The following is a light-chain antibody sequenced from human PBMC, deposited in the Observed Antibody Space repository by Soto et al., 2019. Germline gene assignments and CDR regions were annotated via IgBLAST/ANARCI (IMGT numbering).Light chain of an antibody. Sequence: QAVVTQPPSASGYPGQSVTISCTGTSSDVGGYNYVSWYQQHPGKAPKLMIYEVSKRPSGVPDRFSGSKSGNTASLTVSGLQAEDEADYYCSSYAGSNLWVFGGGTKLTVL. J-gene: IGLJ3*02. CDR1: SSDVGGYNY. CDR3: SSYAGSNLWV. V-gene: IGLV2-8*01. CDR2: EVS.